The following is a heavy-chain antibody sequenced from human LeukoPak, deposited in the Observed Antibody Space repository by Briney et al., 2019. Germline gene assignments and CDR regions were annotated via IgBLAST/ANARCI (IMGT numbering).Heavy chain of an antibody. CDR3: ARGDLAAAGTATVYYMDV. CDR1: GCSISSYY. J-gene: IGHJ6*03. Sequence: NPSETLSLTCTVSGCSISSYYWSWIRQPPGKGLEWIGYIYYSGSTNYNPSLKSRVTISVDTSKNQFSLKLSSVTAADTAVYYCARGDLAAAGTATVYYMDVWGKGTTVTVSS. D-gene: IGHD6-13*01. CDR2: IYYSGST. V-gene: IGHV4-59*01.